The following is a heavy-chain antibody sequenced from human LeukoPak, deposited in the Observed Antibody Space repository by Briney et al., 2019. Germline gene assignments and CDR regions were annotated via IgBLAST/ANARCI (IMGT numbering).Heavy chain of an antibody. CDR2: IYTCGST. CDR3: ASARAPIAARGYYYGMDV. Sequence: SHTLSLPCTVSGRPISSGSYYGSWIRQPAGKAVEWIGRIYTCGSTHYNLSLKSRHTICVDASKKVFSLELRSVTAAATAVYYWASARAPIAARGYYYGMDVWGQGTTVTVSS. V-gene: IGHV4-61*02. D-gene: IGHD6-6*01. J-gene: IGHJ6*02. CDR1: GRPISSGSYY.